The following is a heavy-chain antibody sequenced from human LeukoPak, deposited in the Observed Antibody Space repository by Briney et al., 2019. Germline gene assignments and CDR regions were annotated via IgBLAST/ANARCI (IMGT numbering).Heavy chain of an antibody. D-gene: IGHD1-26*01. CDR2: IYTSGST. J-gene: IGHJ4*02. Sequence: SETLSLTCAVYGGSFSGYYWSWIRQPAGKGLEWIGRIYTSGSTNYNPSLKSRVTMSVDTSKNQFSLKLSSVTAADTAVYYCARDNRRELGNWGQGTLVTVSS. CDR1: GGSFSGYY. V-gene: IGHV4-4*07. CDR3: ARDNRRELGN.